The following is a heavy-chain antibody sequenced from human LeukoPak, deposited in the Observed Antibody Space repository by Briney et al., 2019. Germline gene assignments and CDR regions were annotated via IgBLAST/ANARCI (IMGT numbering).Heavy chain of an antibody. J-gene: IGHJ4*02. CDR1: GYTFTGYY. CDR2: INGNSGAT. V-gene: IGHV1-2*02. D-gene: IGHD1-26*01. CDR3: ARGPIGGLRKGFDL. Sequence: GASVKVSRKASGYTFTGYYIHWVRQAPGQGLEWMGWINGNSGATNYAEKFQGRVTMTSDTSLTTSYMDLNRLTSDDAAVYFCARGPIGGLRKGFDLWGQGTLVTVSS.